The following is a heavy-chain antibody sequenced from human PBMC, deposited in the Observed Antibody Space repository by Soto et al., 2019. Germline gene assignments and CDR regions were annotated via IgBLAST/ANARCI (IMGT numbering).Heavy chain of an antibody. Sequence: GGSLRLSCAASGLTFSSYWMSWVRQAPGKGLEWVATINEDGSDIYYLDSVKGRFTISRDNARNSLYLQMNRLRAEDSAIYYCARAPIRDDIWFDPWGQGTLVTVSS. J-gene: IGHJ5*02. CDR2: INEDGSDI. CDR1: GLTFSSYW. D-gene: IGHD3-22*01. CDR3: ARAPIRDDIWFDP. V-gene: IGHV3-7*01.